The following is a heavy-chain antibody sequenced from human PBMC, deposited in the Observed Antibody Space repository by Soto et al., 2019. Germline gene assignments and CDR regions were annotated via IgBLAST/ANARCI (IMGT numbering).Heavy chain of an antibody. CDR3: ARLRYFDWLPDYYGMDV. Sequence: ASVKVSCKASGGTFSSYAISWVRQAPGQGLEWMGGIIPIFGTANYAQKFQGRVTITADESTSTAYIELSSLRSEDTAVYYCARLRYFDWLPDYYGMDVWGQGTTVTVSS. J-gene: IGHJ6*02. CDR1: GGTFSSYA. V-gene: IGHV1-69*13. CDR2: IIPIFGTA. D-gene: IGHD3-9*01.